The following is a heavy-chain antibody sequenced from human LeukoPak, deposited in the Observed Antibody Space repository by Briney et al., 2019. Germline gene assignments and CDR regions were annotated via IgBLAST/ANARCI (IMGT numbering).Heavy chain of an antibody. V-gene: IGHV3-23*01. CDR1: GFTFSSYA. D-gene: IGHD2-15*01. J-gene: IGHJ4*02. CDR2: ISGSGGST. CDR3: ATLGQRYCSGGSCYTSGSSDY. Sequence: GGSLRLSCAASGFTFSSYAMSWVRQAPGKGLEWVSAISGSGGSTYYAASVKGRFTISRDNSKNTLYLQMNSLRAEDTAVYYCATLGQRYCSGGSCYTSGSSDYWGQETLVTVSS.